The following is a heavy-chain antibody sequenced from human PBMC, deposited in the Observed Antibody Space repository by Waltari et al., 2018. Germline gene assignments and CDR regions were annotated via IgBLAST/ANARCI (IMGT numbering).Heavy chain of an antibody. Sequence: QVQLQQWGAGLLKPSETLSLTCAVYGGSFSGYYWSWIRQPPGKGLEWIGEINHSGSTNYNPSLKSRVTISVDTSKNQFSLKLSYVTAADTAVYYCARASVDIVATSTYYFDYWGQGTLVTVSS. CDR2: INHSGST. CDR3: ARASVDIVATSTYYFDY. D-gene: IGHD5-12*01. V-gene: IGHV4-34*01. CDR1: GGSFSGYY. J-gene: IGHJ4*02.